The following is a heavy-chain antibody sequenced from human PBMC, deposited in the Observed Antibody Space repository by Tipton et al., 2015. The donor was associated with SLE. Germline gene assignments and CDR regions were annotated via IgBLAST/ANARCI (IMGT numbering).Heavy chain of an antibody. Sequence: LRLSCAVYGGSFSDYFWTWIRQSPGKGLEWIGDVNHSGSTDYHPSLKSRVTMSVDTSKNQFSLKLTSVTAADTAMYYCARAGDSSGYYYAYWGQGTLVTVSS. V-gene: IGHV4-34*01. CDR3: ARAGDSSGYYYAY. CDR2: VNHSGST. CDR1: GGSFSDYF. J-gene: IGHJ4*02. D-gene: IGHD3-22*01.